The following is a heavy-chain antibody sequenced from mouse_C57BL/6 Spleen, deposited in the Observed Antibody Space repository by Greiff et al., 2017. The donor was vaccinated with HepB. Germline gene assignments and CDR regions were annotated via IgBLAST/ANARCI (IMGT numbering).Heavy chain of an antibody. J-gene: IGHJ4*01. CDR3: TSEISYAMDY. CDR1: GFTFSDAW. V-gene: IGHV6-6*01. Sequence: EVQVVESGGGLVQPGGSMKLSCAASGFTFSDAWMDWVRQSPEKGLEWVAEIRNKANNHATYYAESVKGRFTISRDDSKSSVYLQMNSLRAEDTGIYYCTSEISYAMDYWGQGTSVTVSS. CDR2: IRNKANNHAT.